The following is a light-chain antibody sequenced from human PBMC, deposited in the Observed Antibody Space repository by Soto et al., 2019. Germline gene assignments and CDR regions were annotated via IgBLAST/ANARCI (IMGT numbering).Light chain of an antibody. CDR1: QGIGSY. Sequence: IQWPQSPSFLSASVRDRVTITCRASQGIGSYLAWYQQKPGKAPKLLIYTASTLQSGVPSRFSGSGSGAQFTLTIISLQPEDFATYYCQQFNDYPITFGQGTRLEIK. CDR2: TAS. V-gene: IGKV1-9*01. CDR3: QQFNDYPIT. J-gene: IGKJ5*01.